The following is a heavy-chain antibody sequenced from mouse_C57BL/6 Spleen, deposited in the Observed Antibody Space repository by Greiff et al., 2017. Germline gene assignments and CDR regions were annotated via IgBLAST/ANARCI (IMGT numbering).Heavy chain of an antibody. CDR1: GYTFTDHT. CDR2: IYPRDGST. J-gene: IGHJ2*01. CDR3: ARSEYYGTLYYFDY. Sequence: VKLMESDAELVKPGASVKISCKVSGYTFTDHTIHWMKQRPEQGLEWIGYIYPRDGSTKYNEKFKGEATLTADNSSSTAYMQLNSLTSEDSAVYVCARSEYYGTLYYFDYWGQGTTRTVSS. D-gene: IGHD1-1*01. V-gene: IGHV1-78*01.